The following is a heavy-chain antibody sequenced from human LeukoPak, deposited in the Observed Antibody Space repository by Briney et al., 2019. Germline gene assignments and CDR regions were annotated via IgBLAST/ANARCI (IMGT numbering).Heavy chain of an antibody. CDR3: ARAAGSSWYQNWYFDL. Sequence: EASVKVSCKAAGGTFSSYAISWVRQAPGQGLEWMGGIIPIFGTANYAQKFQGRVTITADESTSTAYMELSRLRSDDTAVYYCARAAGSSWYQNWYFDLWGRGTLVTVSS. J-gene: IGHJ2*01. CDR1: GGTFSSYA. CDR2: IIPIFGTA. D-gene: IGHD6-13*01. V-gene: IGHV1-69*13.